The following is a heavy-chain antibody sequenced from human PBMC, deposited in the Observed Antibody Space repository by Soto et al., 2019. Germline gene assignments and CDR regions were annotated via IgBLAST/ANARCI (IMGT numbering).Heavy chain of an antibody. CDR2: INSDGSST. Sequence: EVQLVESGGGLVQPGGSLRLSCAASGLTFSSYWMHWVRQAPGKGLVWVSRINSDGSSTNYADAVKGRFTISRDNAKNTLYLQMNSLRAEDTAVYYCALSDTVTTDYWGQGTLVTVSS. V-gene: IGHV3-74*01. J-gene: IGHJ4*02. CDR3: ALSDTVTTDY. CDR1: GLTFSSYW. D-gene: IGHD4-17*01.